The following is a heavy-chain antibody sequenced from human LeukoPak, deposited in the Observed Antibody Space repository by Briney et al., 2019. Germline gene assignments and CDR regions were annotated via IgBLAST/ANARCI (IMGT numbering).Heavy chain of an antibody. CDR2: IRSKANSYAT. CDR1: GFTFSGSA. V-gene: IGHV3-73*01. J-gene: IGHJ4*02. Sequence: GGSRRLSCAASGFTFSGSAMHWVRQASGKGLEWVGRIRSKANSYATAYAASVKGRFTISRDDSKNTAYLQMNSLKTEDTAVYYCTRSAYCGGDCYSGIDYWGQGTLVTVSS. D-gene: IGHD2-21*02. CDR3: TRSAYCGGDCYSGIDY.